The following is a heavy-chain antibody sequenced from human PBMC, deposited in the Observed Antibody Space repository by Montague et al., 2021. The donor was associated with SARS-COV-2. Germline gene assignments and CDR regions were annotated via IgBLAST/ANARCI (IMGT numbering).Heavy chain of an antibody. Sequence: SLRLSCAASGFTFSSYAMHWVRQAPGKGLEWVAVISYDGSNKYYADSVKGRFTISRDNSKNTLYLQMNSLRAEDTAVYYCVSQLLFSFDYWGQGTLVTVSS. J-gene: IGHJ4*02. CDR2: ISYDGSNK. CDR1: GFTFSSYA. V-gene: IGHV3-30-3*01. D-gene: IGHD2-2*01. CDR3: VSQLLFSFDY.